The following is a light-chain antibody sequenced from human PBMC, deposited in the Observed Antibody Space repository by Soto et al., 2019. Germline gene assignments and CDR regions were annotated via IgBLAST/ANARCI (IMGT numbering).Light chain of an antibody. J-gene: IGKJ2*01. V-gene: IGKV3-15*01. Sequence: DILMTQSPATLSLSPGERATLSCRASQSVGSNLSWYSQKPGQPPRILIYDASTSATAGPGRFSGSGYATEFSLIISSLQSEDSGVYYCQQLNGCVKTFGQGTKLEIK. CDR2: DAS. CDR1: QSVGSN. CDR3: QQLNGCVKT.